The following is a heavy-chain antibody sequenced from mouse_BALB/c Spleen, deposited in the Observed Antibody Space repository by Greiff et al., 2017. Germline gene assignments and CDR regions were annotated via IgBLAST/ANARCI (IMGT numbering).Heavy chain of an antibody. CDR1: GYSITSDYA. J-gene: IGHJ2*01. V-gene: IGHV3-2*02. D-gene: IGHD3-1*01. CDR3: ARNSPFDY. Sequence: EVQLQQSGPGLVKPSQSLSLTCTVTGYSITSDYAWNWIRQFPGNKLEWMGYISYSGSTSYNPSLKSRISITRDTSKNQFFLQLNSVTTEDTATYYCARNSPFDYWGQGTTLTVSS. CDR2: ISYSGST.